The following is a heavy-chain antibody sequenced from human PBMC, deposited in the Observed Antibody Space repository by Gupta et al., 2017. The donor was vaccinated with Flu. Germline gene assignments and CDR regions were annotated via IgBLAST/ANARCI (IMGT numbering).Heavy chain of an antibody. CDR3: AKIDIGGKSGWVYH. CDR2: IKPLTGGT. V-gene: IGHV1-2*02. D-gene: IGHD2-15*01. Sequence: TGPHMLWARQARGQGLEWVGWIKPLTGGTDYEKKFKGRATNTRDSEISTAYMEVTRLRSDDAAVYFCAKIDIGGKSGWVYHWGQGTLVTVSP. J-gene: IGHJ5*02. CDR1: TGPH.